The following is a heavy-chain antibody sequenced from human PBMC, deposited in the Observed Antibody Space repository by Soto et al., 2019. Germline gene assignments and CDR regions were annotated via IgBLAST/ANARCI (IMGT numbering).Heavy chain of an antibody. J-gene: IGHJ6*02. CDR1: GDSVSSSSAA. CDR3: AGVVWFRGMDV. CDR2: TYYRSKWIH. D-gene: IGHD3-16*01. V-gene: IGHV6-1*01. Sequence: SPTLSLTCDISGDSVSSSSAAWNWIRQSPSRALEWLGRTYYRSKWIHEYTVSMESRITINPDTSKNQFSLHIYSVTPEDTAVHYCAGVVWFRGMDVWGQGTPVTVSS.